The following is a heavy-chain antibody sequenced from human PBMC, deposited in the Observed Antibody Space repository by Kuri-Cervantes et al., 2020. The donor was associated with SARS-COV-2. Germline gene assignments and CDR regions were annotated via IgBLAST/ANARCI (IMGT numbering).Heavy chain of an antibody. J-gene: IGHJ4*02. D-gene: IGHD4-17*01. CDR3: AGAYGDNGLGFDY. V-gene: IGHV4-34*01. Sequence: SETLSLTCTVSGGSISSYYWSWIRQPPGKGLEWIGEINHSGSTNYNPSLKSRVTVSVDTSKNQFSLKLSSVTAADTAVYYCAGAYGDNGLGFDYWGQGTLVTVSS. CDR2: INHSGST. CDR1: GGSISSYY.